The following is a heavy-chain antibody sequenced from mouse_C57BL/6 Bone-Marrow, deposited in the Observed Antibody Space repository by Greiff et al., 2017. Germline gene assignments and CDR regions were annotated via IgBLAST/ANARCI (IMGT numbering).Heavy chain of an antibody. D-gene: IGHD2-3*01. Sequence: VQLQQSGPELVKPGASVKISCKASGYSFTDYNMNWVKQSNGKSLEWFGVINPNYGTTSYNQKFKGKATLTVDQSSSTADMQLNSLTSEDSSVYYCARSEGWSAWFAYWGQGTLVTVSA. CDR3: ARSEGWSAWFAY. V-gene: IGHV1-39*01. CDR1: GYSFTDYN. J-gene: IGHJ3*01. CDR2: INPNYGTT.